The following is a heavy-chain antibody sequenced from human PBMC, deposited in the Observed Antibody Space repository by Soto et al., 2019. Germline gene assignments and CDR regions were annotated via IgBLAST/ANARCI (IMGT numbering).Heavy chain of an antibody. J-gene: IGHJ6*02. V-gene: IGHV3-30*18. CDR3: AKDLGGSSAYYYYYYGMDV. Sequence: GGSLRLSCAASGFTFSSYGMHWVRQAPGKGLEWVAVISYDGSNKYYADSVKGRFTISRDNSKNTLYLQMNSLRAEDTAVYYCAKDLGGSSAYYYYYYGMDVWGQGTTVTVSS. CDR1: GFTFSSYG. D-gene: IGHD6-6*01. CDR2: ISYDGSNK.